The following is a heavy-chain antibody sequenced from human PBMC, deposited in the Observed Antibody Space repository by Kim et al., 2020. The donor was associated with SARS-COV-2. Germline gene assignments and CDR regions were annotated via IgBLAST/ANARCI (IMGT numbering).Heavy chain of an antibody. CDR3: ARERSSSWGADYFDY. J-gene: IGHJ4*02. Sequence: GGSLRLSCAASGFTFSSYGMHWVRQAPGKGLEWVAVIWYDGSNKYYADSVKGRFTISRDNSKNTLYLQMNSLRAEDTAVYYCARERSSSWGADYFDYWGQGTLVTVSS. CDR1: GFTFSSYG. D-gene: IGHD6-13*01. V-gene: IGHV3-33*01. CDR2: IWYDGSNK.